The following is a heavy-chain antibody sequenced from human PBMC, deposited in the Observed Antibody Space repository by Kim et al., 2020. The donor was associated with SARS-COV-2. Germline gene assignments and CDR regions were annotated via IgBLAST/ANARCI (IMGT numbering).Heavy chain of an antibody. CDR1: GGSISSSPYY. V-gene: IGHV4-39*01. CDR2: IYYSGIT. Sequence: SETLSLTCTVSGGSISSSPYYWGWIRQPPGKGLEWIGSIYYSGITYSNPSLKGRVIMSVDTSKNQFSLKLSSVTAADTAVYSCGRHYRTRGAGDGLDVWGQGTTVTV. D-gene: IGHD3-10*01. J-gene: IGHJ6*02. CDR3: GRHYRTRGAGDGLDV.